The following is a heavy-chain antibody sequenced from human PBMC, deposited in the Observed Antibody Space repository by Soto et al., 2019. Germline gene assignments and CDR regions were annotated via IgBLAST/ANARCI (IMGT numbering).Heavy chain of an antibody. CDR3: ARGVTMVRGVIHTPYFDY. V-gene: IGHV4-31*03. CDR1: GGSISSGGYY. Sequence: QVQLQESGPGLVKPSQTLSLTCTVSGGSISSGGYYWSWIRQHPGKGLEWIGYIYYSGSTYYNPSPKRRVNISVDTSKNQFSLKLSSVTAADTAVYYCARGVTMVRGVIHTPYFDYWGQGTLVTVSS. J-gene: IGHJ4*02. D-gene: IGHD3-10*01. CDR2: IYYSGST.